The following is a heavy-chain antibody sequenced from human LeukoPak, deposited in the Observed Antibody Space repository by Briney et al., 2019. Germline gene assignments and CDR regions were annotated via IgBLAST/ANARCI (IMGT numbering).Heavy chain of an antibody. V-gene: IGHV1-3*01. D-gene: IGHD1-26*01. CDR3: AREEGGDYYYYGMDV. J-gene: IGHJ6*02. CDR2: INAGNGNT. CDR1: GYTFTSYA. Sequence: ASVKVSCKASGYTFTSYAMHWVRQAPGQRLERMGWINAGNGNTKYSQKFQGRVTITRDTSASTAYMELSSLRSEDTAVYYCAREEGGDYYYYGMDVWGQGTTVTVSS.